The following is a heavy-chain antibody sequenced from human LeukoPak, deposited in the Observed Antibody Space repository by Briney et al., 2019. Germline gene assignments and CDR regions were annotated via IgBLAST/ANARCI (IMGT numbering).Heavy chain of an antibody. Sequence: SETLSLTCIVSSYSISSVYYWSWIRQPAGQGLEWIGRMYTSESTNYNPSLKSRVTMSVDTSKNHFSLTLRSVIAADTAVYFCARGGYTSGWPDYHYYMDVWGKGTTVTISS. V-gene: IGHV4-4*07. CDR3: ARGGYTSGWPDYHYYMDV. CDR2: MYTSEST. D-gene: IGHD6-19*01. CDR1: SYSISSVYY. J-gene: IGHJ6*03.